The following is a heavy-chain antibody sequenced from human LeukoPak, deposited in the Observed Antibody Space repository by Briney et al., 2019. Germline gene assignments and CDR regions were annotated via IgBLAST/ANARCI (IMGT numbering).Heavy chain of an antibody. CDR1: GYSISNGYY. V-gene: IGHV4-38-2*02. CDR2: IYPSGST. Sequence: SETLSLTCTVSGYSISNGYYWGWIRQPPGTGLEWIGSIYPSGSTFYNPSLKSRVTISVDTSKNQFSLKLSSVTAADTAVYYCARLNGRYYDILTGYPLVDYYYYMDVWGKGTTVTVSS. CDR3: ARLNGRYYDILTGYPLVDYYYYMDV. J-gene: IGHJ6*03. D-gene: IGHD3-9*01.